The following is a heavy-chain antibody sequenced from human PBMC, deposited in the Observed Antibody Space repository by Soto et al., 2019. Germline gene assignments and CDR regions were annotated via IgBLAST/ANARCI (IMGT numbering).Heavy chain of an antibody. CDR3: ARSPSPGNSNNTVPRGRDFDS. J-gene: IGHJ4*02. V-gene: IGHV4-4*02. Sequence: QVQLQESGPGLVKPSGTLFLTCAVSGGSISNNNWWSWVRQPPGKGLEWIGEIYHSGSTNYNPPLKRRGPISVDNSKNQFSLKLSSVTAADTAMYYCARSPSPGNSNNTVPRGRDFDSWGQGILVTVSS. D-gene: IGHD1-7*01. CDR2: IYHSGST. CDR1: GGSISNNNW.